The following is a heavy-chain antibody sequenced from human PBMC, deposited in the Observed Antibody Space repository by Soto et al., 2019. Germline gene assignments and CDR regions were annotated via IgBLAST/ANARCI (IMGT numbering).Heavy chain of an antibody. D-gene: IGHD2-2*01. J-gene: IGHJ6*02. CDR2: IIPIFGTA. Sequence: QVQLVQSGAEVKKPGSSVKVSCKASGSTFSSYAISWVRQAPGQGLEWMGGIIPIFGTANYAQKFQGRVTITADESTSTAYMELSSLRSEDSAVYYCATGNCNSTSCYLNYGIDVWGQGTTVTVSS. CDR3: ATGNCNSTSCYLNYGIDV. CDR1: GSTFSSYA. V-gene: IGHV1-69*01.